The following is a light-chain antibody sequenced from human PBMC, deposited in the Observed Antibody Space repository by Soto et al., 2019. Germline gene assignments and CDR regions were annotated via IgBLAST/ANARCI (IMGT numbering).Light chain of an antibody. CDR3: QQYTGPPTT. Sequence: EIILTQSPDTLSLSPGERATLSCRASQTVSSNYLAWYQQRPGQAPRLLIYGASTRAAGIPDRFSGSGSGTDFILTITRLEPEDSAVYFCQQYTGPPTTFGQGTRLEIK. J-gene: IGKJ5*01. CDR1: QTVSSNY. CDR2: GAS. V-gene: IGKV3-20*01.